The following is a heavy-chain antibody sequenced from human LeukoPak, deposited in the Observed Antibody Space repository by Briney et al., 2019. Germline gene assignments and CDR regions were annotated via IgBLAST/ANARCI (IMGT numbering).Heavy chain of an antibody. Sequence: GGSLRVSCAASGFTFSSYAMSWVRQAPGKGLEWVSGIGASGGSTYYADSVKGRFTISRDNSKNTLYLQMNSLRTEDTAVYYCAKAEGYDILTGLDYWGQGTLVTVSS. V-gene: IGHV3-23*01. CDR3: AKAEGYDILTGLDY. J-gene: IGHJ4*02. CDR2: IGASGGST. CDR1: GFTFSSYA. D-gene: IGHD3-9*01.